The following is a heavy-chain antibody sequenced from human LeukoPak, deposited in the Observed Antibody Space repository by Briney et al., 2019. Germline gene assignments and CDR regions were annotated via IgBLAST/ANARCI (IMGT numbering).Heavy chain of an antibody. D-gene: IGHD2-2*01. Sequence: PSETLSLTCTVSGGSISSYYWSWIRQPPGKALEWIGYIYYRGSTNYNPSLKSRVTISVDTSKNQFSLQLSSVPAAATAVSYCARELPTRNWGQGTLVTVSS. CDR3: ARELPTRN. V-gene: IGHV4-59*01. CDR2: IYYRGST. J-gene: IGHJ4*02. CDR1: GGSISSYY.